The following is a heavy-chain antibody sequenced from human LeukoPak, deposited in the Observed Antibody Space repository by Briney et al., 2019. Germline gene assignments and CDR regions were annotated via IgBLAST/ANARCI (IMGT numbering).Heavy chain of an antibody. Sequence: ASVKVSCKASGYTFTSYDINWVRQATGQGLEWMGWMNPNSGNTGYAQKFQGRVTMTRNTSISTAYTELSSLRSEDTAVYYCARGSLHCSSTSCYLGIYYYGMDVWGQGTTVTVSS. V-gene: IGHV1-8*01. CDR1: GYTFTSYD. D-gene: IGHD2-2*01. CDR2: MNPNSGNT. J-gene: IGHJ6*02. CDR3: ARGSLHCSSTSCYLGIYYYGMDV.